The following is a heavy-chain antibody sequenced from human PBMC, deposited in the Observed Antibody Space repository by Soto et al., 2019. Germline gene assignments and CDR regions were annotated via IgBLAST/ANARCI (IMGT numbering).Heavy chain of an antibody. CDR3: ARGYYGSGGRQYNWFDP. Sequence: QVQLQESGPGLVKPSQTLSLTCTVSGGSMSRSDNYWSWIRQPPGKGLEWIGYITYSGNTYYNPSLKSRVSISVDPSKNQFSLKLSSVTAADTAVYYCARGYYGSGGRQYNWFDPWGQGTLVTVSS. CDR1: GGSMSRSDNY. V-gene: IGHV4-30-4*01. CDR2: ITYSGNT. J-gene: IGHJ5*02. D-gene: IGHD3-10*01.